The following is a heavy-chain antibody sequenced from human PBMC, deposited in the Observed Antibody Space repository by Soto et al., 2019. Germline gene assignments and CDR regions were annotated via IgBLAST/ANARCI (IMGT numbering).Heavy chain of an antibody. Sequence: GGSLRLSCAASGFTFSSYAMHWVRQAPGKGLEWVAVISYDGSNKYYADSVKGRFTISRDFAKNSLYLQMSSLRAEDTAVYYCASGYYDFWSGYHPRYWGQGTLVTVSS. V-gene: IGHV3-30-3*01. CDR3: ASGYYDFWSGYHPRY. CDR2: ISYDGSNK. D-gene: IGHD3-3*01. CDR1: GFTFSSYA. J-gene: IGHJ4*02.